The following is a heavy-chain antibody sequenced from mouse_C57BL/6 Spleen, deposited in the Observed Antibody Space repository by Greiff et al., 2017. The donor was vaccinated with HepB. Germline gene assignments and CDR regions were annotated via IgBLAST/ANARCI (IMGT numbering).Heavy chain of an antibody. Sequence: VHVKQSGAELVKPGASVKLSCSASGFNIKDYYMHWVKQRTEQGLEWIGRIDPEDGETKYAPKFQGKATITADTSSNTAYLQLSSLTSEDTAVYYCARSNYGSSPFAYWGQGTLVTVSA. CDR1: GFNIKDYY. V-gene: IGHV14-2*01. CDR2: IDPEDGET. J-gene: IGHJ3*01. CDR3: ARSNYGSSPFAY. D-gene: IGHD1-1*01.